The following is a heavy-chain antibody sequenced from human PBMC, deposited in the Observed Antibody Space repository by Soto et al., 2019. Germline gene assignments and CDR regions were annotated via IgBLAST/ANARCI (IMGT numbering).Heavy chain of an antibody. CDR1: GFTFSSYS. Sequence: WGSLRLSCAASGFTFSSYSMNWVRQAPGKGLEWVSSISSSSSYIYYADSVKGRFTISRDNAKNSLYLQMNSLRAEDTAVYYCARDQPGYSYGYGLGYWGQGTLVPVSS. CDR3: ARDQPGYSYGYGLGY. V-gene: IGHV3-21*01. J-gene: IGHJ4*02. CDR2: ISSSSSYI. D-gene: IGHD5-18*01.